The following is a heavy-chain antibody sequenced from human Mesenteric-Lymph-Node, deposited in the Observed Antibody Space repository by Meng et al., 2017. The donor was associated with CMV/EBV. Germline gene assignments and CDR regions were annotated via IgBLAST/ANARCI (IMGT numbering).Heavy chain of an antibody. J-gene: IGHJ4*02. Sequence: SETLSLTCAVYGGSFSGYYWSWIRQPTGKGLEWIGEINHSGSTNYNPSLKSRVTISVDTSKNQFSLKLSSVTAADTAVYYRARGPYDFWSGYGVYFDYWGQGTLVTVSS. CDR2: INHSGST. CDR1: GGSFSGYY. CDR3: ARGPYDFWSGYGVYFDY. D-gene: IGHD3-3*01. V-gene: IGHV4-34*01.